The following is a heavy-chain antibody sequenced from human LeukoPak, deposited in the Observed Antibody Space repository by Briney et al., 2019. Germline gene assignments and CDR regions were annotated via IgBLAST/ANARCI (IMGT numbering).Heavy chain of an antibody. J-gene: IGHJ4*02. CDR3: ARVVGIAARPGRGYDY. CDR1: GFTVSSNY. D-gene: IGHD6-6*01. CDR2: IYSGGST. Sequence: GGSLRLSCAASGFTVSSNYMSWVRQAPGKGLEWVSVIYSGGSTYYADSVKGRFTISRDNCKNTLYLQMNSLRAEDTAVYYCARVVGIAARPGRGYDYWGQGTLVTVSS. V-gene: IGHV3-53*01.